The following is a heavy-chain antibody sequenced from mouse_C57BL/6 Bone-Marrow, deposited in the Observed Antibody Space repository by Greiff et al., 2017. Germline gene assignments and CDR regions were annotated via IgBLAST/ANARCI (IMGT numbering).Heavy chain of an antibody. CDR2: IYPRSGNT. J-gene: IGHJ2*01. Sequence: QVQLKESGAELARPGASVKLSCKASGYTFTSYGISWVKQRTGQGLEWIGEIYPRSGNTYYNEKFKGKATLTADKSSSTAYMELRSLTSEDSAVYFGARHYYGSSYGYWGQGTTLTVSS. CDR3: ARHYYGSSYGY. CDR1: GYTFTSYG. D-gene: IGHD1-1*01. V-gene: IGHV1-81*01.